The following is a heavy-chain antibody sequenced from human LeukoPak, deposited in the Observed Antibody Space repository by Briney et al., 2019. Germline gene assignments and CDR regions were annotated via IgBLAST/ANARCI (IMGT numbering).Heavy chain of an antibody. CDR3: ARDDYCSGGSCYSGYFQH. J-gene: IGHJ1*01. CDR2: IYYSGTT. V-gene: IGHV4-59*01. Sequence: SETLSLTCTVSGGSISSYYWSWARQPPGKGLEWIGYIYYSGTTNYNPSLKSRVTISVDTSKNQFSLKLSSVTAADTAVYYCARDDYCSGGSCYSGYFQHWGQGTLVTVSS. CDR1: GGSISSYY. D-gene: IGHD2-15*01.